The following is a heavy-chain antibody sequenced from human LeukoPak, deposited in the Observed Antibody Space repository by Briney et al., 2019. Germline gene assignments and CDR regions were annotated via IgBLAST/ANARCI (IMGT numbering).Heavy chain of an antibody. D-gene: IGHD3-22*01. J-gene: IGHJ4*02. V-gene: IGHV3-11*04. CDR1: GFTFSDYY. CDR3: TRNYYDSSGYYYGFDY. CDR2: ITGSDSTI. Sequence: PGGSLRLSCAASGFTFSDYYMSWIRQGPGKGLEWISYITGSDSTIYYADSVKGRFTISRDNAKNSLYLQMNSLRAEDTAVYYCTRNYYDSSGYYYGFDYWGQGTLVTVFS.